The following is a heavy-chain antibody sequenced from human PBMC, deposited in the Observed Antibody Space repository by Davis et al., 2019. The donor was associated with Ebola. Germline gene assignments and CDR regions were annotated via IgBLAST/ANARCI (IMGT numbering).Heavy chain of an antibody. CDR2: INHSGST. D-gene: IGHD5-18*01. CDR1: GGSFSGYY. CDR3: ARGLHWFDP. J-gene: IGHJ5*02. Sequence: MPSETLSLTCAVYGGSFSGYYWSWIRQPPGKGLEWIGEINHSGSTNYNPSLKSRVTISVDTSKNQFSLKLSSVTAADTAVYYCARGLHWFDPWGQGTLVTVSS. V-gene: IGHV4-34*01.